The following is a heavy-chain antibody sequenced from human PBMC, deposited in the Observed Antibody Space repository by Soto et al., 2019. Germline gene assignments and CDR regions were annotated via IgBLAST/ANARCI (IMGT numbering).Heavy chain of an antibody. V-gene: IGHV4-59*01. D-gene: IGHD6-19*01. J-gene: IGHJ4*02. Sequence: SETLSLTCSVSGGSITSYYWSWIRQPPGKGLEFIGYIYYSGSTNYNPSLKSRVTISVDTSKNQFSLKLSSVTAADTAVYFCARRGYSSGWYYFDYWGQGALVTVSS. CDR3: ARRGYSSGWYYFDY. CDR2: IYYSGST. CDR1: GGSITSYY.